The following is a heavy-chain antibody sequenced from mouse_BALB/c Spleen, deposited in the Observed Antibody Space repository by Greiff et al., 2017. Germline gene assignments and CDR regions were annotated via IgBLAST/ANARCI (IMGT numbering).Heavy chain of an antibody. CDR1: GFTFSSYA. D-gene: IGHD3-2*01. Sequence: EVQVVESGGGLVKPGGSLKLSCAASGFTFSSYAMSWVRQTPEKRLEWVATISSGGSYTYYPDSVKGRFTISRDNAKNTLYLQMSSLRSEDTAMYYCARQDSSGLDYWGQGTTLTVSS. V-gene: IGHV5-9-3*01. CDR2: ISSGGSYT. CDR3: ARQDSSGLDY. J-gene: IGHJ2*01.